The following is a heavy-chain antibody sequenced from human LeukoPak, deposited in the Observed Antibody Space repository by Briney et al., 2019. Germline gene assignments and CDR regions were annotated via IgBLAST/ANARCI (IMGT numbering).Heavy chain of an antibody. CDR1: GFTFSTKS. Sequence: PGGSLRLSCAVSGFTFSTKSMNWVRQAPGKGLEWVSYITADSGTTYYADSVKGRFTISRGNAKNSLFLQMNSLRDEDTAVYYCASRDYFDYWGQGTPVTVSS. CDR2: ITADSGTT. V-gene: IGHV3-48*02. J-gene: IGHJ4*02. CDR3: ASRDYFDY.